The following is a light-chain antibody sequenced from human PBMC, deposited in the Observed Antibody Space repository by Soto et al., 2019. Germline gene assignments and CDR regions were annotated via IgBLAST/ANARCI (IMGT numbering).Light chain of an antibody. CDR1: QSISSW. V-gene: IGKV1-5*03. CDR2: KAS. CDR3: QQYNSAIT. Sequence: DIQMTQSPSTLSASVGGRVTITCRASQSISSWLAWYQQKPGTAPKLLIYKASSLKSGVPSRFSGSGSGTEFTLTISSLQPDDFATYYCQQYNSAITFGQGTRLEI. J-gene: IGKJ5*01.